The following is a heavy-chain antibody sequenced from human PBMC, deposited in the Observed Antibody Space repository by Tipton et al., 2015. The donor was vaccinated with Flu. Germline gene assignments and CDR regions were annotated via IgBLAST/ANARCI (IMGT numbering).Heavy chain of an antibody. J-gene: IGHJ6*02. CDR1: GFSFSSYW. Sequence: GSLRLSCAASGFSFSSYWMSWVRQAPGRGLEWVASIKEDGSEKSYVDSVKGRFTISRDNAQNSLYLQMNSLRVEDTAVYFCASSHGKGYYYYYGMDVWGQGTTVTVSS. CDR2: IKEDGSEK. CDR3: ASSHGKGYYYYYGMDV. D-gene: IGHD1-26*01. V-gene: IGHV3-7*01.